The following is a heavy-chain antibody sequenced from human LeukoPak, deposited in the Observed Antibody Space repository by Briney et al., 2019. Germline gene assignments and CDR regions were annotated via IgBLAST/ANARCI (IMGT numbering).Heavy chain of an antibody. V-gene: IGHV4-34*01. Sequence: SETLSLTCAVSGGSFSGYPWSWIRQPPGKGLEWIGEINHSGSTNYNPSLKSRVTISVDTSKNQFSLRLISVTAADTAVYYCAREGGYLQLRYFDYWGQGTLVTVSS. D-gene: IGHD5-24*01. CDR3: AREGGYLQLRYFDY. CDR1: GGSFSGYP. J-gene: IGHJ4*02. CDR2: INHSGST.